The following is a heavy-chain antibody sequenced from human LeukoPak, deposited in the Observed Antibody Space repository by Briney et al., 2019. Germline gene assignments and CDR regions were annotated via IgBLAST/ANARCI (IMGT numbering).Heavy chain of an antibody. CDR1: GFTFSSYS. CDR2: ISSSSSYI. CDR3: ARDTYDFWSGYQCYFDY. J-gene: IGHJ4*02. V-gene: IGHV3-21*01. D-gene: IGHD3-3*01. Sequence: GGSLRLSCAASGFTFSSYSMNWVRQAPGKGLEWVSSISSSSSYIYYADSVKGRFTISRDNAKNSLYLQMNSLRAEDTAVYYCARDTYDFWSGYQCYFDYWGQGTLVTVSS.